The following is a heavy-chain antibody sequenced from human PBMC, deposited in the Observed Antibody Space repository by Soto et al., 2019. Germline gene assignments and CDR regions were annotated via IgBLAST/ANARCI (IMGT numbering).Heavy chain of an antibody. CDR1: GFSLSTNGVG. J-gene: IGHJ3*02. CDR3: AHSLPVRSDSFEI. V-gene: IGHV2-5*02. D-gene: IGHD3-10*02. CDR2: IYWADDK. Sequence: QITLKESGPTLVKPTQTLTLTCSFSGFSLSTNGVGVGWIRQPPGKALEWLALIYWADDKRYSPSLNSRLTIPKDTSRSPVVLALTDVDPGDTAEYYCAHSLPVRSDSFEIWGHGTMVIVSS.